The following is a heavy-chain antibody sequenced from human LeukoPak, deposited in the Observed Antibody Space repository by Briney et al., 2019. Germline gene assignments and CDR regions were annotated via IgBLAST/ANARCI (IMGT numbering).Heavy chain of an antibody. J-gene: IGHJ4*02. D-gene: IGHD3-16*01. CDR3: ARAYGGVINLDY. Sequence: GGSLRLSCAASRFTFSSYSMNWVRQAPGKGLEWVSSISSSSSYIYYADSVKGRFTISRDNAKNSLYLQMNSLRAEDTAVYYCARAYGGVINLDYWGQGTLVTVSS. CDR1: RFTFSSYS. V-gene: IGHV3-21*01. CDR2: ISSSSSYI.